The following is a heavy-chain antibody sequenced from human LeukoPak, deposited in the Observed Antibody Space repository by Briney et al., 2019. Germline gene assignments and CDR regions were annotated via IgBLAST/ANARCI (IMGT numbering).Heavy chain of an antibody. J-gene: IGHJ3*02. D-gene: IGHD2-15*01. Sequence: PPETLSLTCTVSGASIRSGDYYWSWLRQPPGKGLEWIGYIYDSGSTYYNPSLKSRITISVDTSENRFSLKLSSVTATDTAVYYCARDCSGGSCYGAFDIWGQGTMVTVSS. CDR3: ARDCSGGSCYGAFDI. V-gene: IGHV4-30-4*01. CDR2: IYDSGST. CDR1: GASIRSGDYY.